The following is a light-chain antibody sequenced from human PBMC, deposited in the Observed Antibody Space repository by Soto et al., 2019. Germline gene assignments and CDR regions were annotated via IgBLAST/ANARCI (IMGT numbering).Light chain of an antibody. J-gene: IGKJ2*01. V-gene: IGKV1-39*01. CDR2: AAS. CDR3: QESYTSLRT. CDR1: KSINSY. Sequence: DIQMTQSPSSLSASVGDRVTITCRASKSINSYLSWYQQKPGKAPSLLIYAASNLQGGVPSRFSGSGSGAAFTLTITSLQPEDFATYYCQESYTSLRTFGQGTNLEI.